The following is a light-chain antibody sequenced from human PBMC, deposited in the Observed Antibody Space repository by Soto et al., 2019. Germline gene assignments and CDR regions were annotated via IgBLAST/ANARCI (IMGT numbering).Light chain of an antibody. Sequence: EFVLTQSPAILSLSPGERATLSCRASQSISNYLAWYQQKPGQAPRLLIYDASNRATGIPARFSGSGSGTDFTLTISSLEPEDFAVYYCQQRSTWWTVGQGTKVELK. V-gene: IGKV3-11*01. CDR3: QQRSTWWT. J-gene: IGKJ1*01. CDR1: QSISNY. CDR2: DAS.